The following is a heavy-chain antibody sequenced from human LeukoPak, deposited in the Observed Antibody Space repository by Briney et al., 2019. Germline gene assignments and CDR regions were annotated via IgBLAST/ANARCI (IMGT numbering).Heavy chain of an antibody. CDR3: ARGPEEPAVYHYYYMDV. Sequence: KPGGSLRLSCAASGFTFSSYSMNWVRQAPGKGLEWVSSISSSSSYIYYADSVKGRFTISRDNAKNSLYLQMNSLRAEDTAVYYCARGPEEPAVYHYYYMDVWGKGTTVTVSS. J-gene: IGHJ6*03. CDR2: ISSSSSYI. V-gene: IGHV3-21*01. D-gene: IGHD2-2*01. CDR1: GFTFSSYS.